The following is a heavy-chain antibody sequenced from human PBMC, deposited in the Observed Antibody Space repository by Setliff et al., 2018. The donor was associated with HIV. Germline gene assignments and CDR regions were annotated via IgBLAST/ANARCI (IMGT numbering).Heavy chain of an antibody. D-gene: IGHD3-10*01. CDR2: IIPIFGTA. Sequence: SVKVSCKASGGTFSSYAISWVRQAPGQGLEWMGGIIPIFGTANYAQRFQGRVTITADESTSTAYMELSSLRSEDTAVYYCARARITMVRGVHRRGDYYYYMDVWGKGTTVTVSS. V-gene: IGHV1-69*13. CDR3: ARARITMVRGVHRRGDYYYYMDV. CDR1: GGTFSSYA. J-gene: IGHJ6*03.